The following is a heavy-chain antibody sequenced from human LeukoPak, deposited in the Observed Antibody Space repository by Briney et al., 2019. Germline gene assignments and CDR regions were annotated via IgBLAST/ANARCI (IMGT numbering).Heavy chain of an antibody. Sequence: GGSPCLSCAASGFTFSSYSMNWVGQAPGKGLEWVSSISSSSTYIYYADSVKGRFTISRDNAKNSLYLQMNSLRAEDTAVYYCARLVAAAGIDYWGQGTLVTVSS. CDR3: ARLVAAAGIDY. V-gene: IGHV3-21*01. D-gene: IGHD6-13*01. CDR2: ISSSSTYI. CDR1: GFTFSSYS. J-gene: IGHJ4*02.